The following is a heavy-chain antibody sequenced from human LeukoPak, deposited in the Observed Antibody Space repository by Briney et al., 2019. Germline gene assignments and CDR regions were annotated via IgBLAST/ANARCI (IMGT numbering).Heavy chain of an antibody. D-gene: IGHD3-10*01. CDR2: ISWNSGGI. J-gene: IGHJ4*02. V-gene: IGHV3-9*01. CDR3: AKDQGDTMVRGPILAS. Sequence: QTGGSLRLSCAAPGFTFDDYAMHWVRQAPGKGLEWVSGISWNSGGIGYADSVKGRFTISRDNAKNSLYLQMNSLRAEDTALYYCAKDQGDTMVRGPILASWGQGTLVTVSS. CDR1: GFTFDDYA.